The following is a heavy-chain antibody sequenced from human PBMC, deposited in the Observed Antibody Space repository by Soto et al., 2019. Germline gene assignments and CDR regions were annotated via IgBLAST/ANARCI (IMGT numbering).Heavy chain of an antibody. CDR1: GYTFTRSG. J-gene: IGHJ6*02. CDR2: ISTYNGDT. CDR3: AREGVAPYYYYGMDV. D-gene: IGHD5-12*01. Sequence: ASGKVACKGSGYTFTRSGISLVGQAPGQGLEWMGWISTYNGDTNYAQTFQGRVTMTTDTSTSTVHMEVRSLRSDDTAVYYCAREGVAPYYYYGMDVWGQGTLVTVS. V-gene: IGHV1-18*01.